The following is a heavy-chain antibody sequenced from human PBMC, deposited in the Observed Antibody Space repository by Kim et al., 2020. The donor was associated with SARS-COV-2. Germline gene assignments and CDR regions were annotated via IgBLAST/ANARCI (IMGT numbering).Heavy chain of an antibody. D-gene: IGHD1-20*01. Sequence: GGSLRLSCAASGFTVRSNYMSWVRQAPGKGLEWVAIIKRDGSRKYYVYAVTGRFIITSDYDKKLLFIVMNIMRVEDTAVYCCVRDEDHSIIAWGQGNLV. CDR1: GFTVRSNY. V-gene: IGHV3-7*01. J-gene: IGHJ4*02. CDR2: IKRDGSRK. CDR3: VRDEDHSIIA.